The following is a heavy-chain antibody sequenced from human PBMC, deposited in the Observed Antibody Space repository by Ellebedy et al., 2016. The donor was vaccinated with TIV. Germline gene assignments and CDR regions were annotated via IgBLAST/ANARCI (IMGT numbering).Heavy chain of an antibody. J-gene: IGHJ6*02. Sequence: MPGGSLRLSCTASGGSISTYYWSWIRQSPGKGLEWMGNIYKSGSTNYNPSLKSRVTISEDRSKNQFSLHLNSVTAVDTAVYYCARGYSGYDWGFGDYYYGMDVWGQGTTVTVS. CDR2: IYKSGST. CDR3: ARGYSGYDWGFGDYYYGMDV. V-gene: IGHV4-59*01. CDR1: GGSISTYY. D-gene: IGHD5-12*01.